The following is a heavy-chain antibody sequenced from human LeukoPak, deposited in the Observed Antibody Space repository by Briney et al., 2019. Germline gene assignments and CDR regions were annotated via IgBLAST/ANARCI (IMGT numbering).Heavy chain of an antibody. D-gene: IGHD6-19*01. V-gene: IGHV3-23*01. CDR2: ISGSGGST. CDR1: GFTFSSYA. CDR3: AREAAGYSSGWPDY. Sequence: QPGGSLRLSCAASGFTFSSYAMNWVRQGPGKGLDWVSTISGSGGSTYYADSVKGRFTISRDNSKNTLYLQMNSLRAEDTAVYYCAREAAGYSSGWPDYWGQGTLVTVSS. J-gene: IGHJ4*02.